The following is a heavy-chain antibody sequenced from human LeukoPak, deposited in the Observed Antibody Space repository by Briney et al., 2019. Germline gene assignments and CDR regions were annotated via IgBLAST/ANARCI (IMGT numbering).Heavy chain of an antibody. CDR1: GGSFSGYY. J-gene: IGHJ4*02. CDR3: ARGPTTYYDYVWGSYRLDY. V-gene: IGHV4-34*01. Sequence: SETLSLTCAVYGGSFSGYYWSWIRQPPGKGLEWIGEINHSGSTNYDPSLKSRVTISVDTSKNQFSLKLSSVTAADTAVYYCARGPTTYYDYVWGSYRLDYWGQGTLVTVSS. CDR2: INHSGST. D-gene: IGHD3-16*02.